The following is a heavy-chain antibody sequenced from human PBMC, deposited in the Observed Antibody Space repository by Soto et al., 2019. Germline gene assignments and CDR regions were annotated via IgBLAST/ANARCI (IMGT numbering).Heavy chain of an antibody. V-gene: IGHV3-33*01. D-gene: IGHD2-15*01. CDR1: GFIFNEYG. CDR3: ARWGCSGSNCNLNQRSFDL. Sequence: QVQLVESGGGVVQPGRSLRLSCAASGFIFNEYGMHWVRQAPGKGLEWVAVIWYDGSNKYYADSVKGRFTFSRDNSKNPMSLQMNRLRVEDTAIYYCARWGCSGSNCNLNQRSFDLWGQGTLVTVSS. J-gene: IGHJ4*02. CDR2: IWYDGSNK.